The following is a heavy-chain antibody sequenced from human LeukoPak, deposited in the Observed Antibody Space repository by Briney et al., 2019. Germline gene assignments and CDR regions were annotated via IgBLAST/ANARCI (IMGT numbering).Heavy chain of an antibody. CDR3: AREGRTLPAFYY. Sequence: ASVKVSCKASGYTFTGYYMYWVRQAPGQGLEWMGWINPNSGGTNYAQKFQGRVTMTRDTSISTAYMELSSLRSDDTAVYYCAREGRTLPAFYYWGQGTQVTVSS. D-gene: IGHD1-14*01. V-gene: IGHV1-2*02. CDR2: INPNSGGT. CDR1: GYTFTGYY. J-gene: IGHJ4*02.